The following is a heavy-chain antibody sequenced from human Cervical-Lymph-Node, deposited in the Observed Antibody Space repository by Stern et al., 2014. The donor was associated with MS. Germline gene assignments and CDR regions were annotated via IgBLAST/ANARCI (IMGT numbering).Heavy chain of an antibody. CDR1: GYTFTSYY. CDR3: ARVAVAGTAYYYYGMDV. CDR2: INPSGGST. Sequence: LVQSGAEVKKPGASVKVSCKTSGYTFTSYYIHWVRQAPGQGLEWMGIINPSGGSTSYAQKFQDRVTMTRDTSTSTVYMELSSLRSDDTALYYCARVAVAGTAYYYYGMDVWGQGTTVTVS. V-gene: IGHV1-46*01. J-gene: IGHJ6*02. D-gene: IGHD6-19*01.